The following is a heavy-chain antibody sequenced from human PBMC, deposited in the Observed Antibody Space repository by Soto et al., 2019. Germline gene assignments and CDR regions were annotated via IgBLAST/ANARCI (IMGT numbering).Heavy chain of an antibody. V-gene: IGHV1-2*04. CDR2: IIPNSGGT. Sequence: VASVKVSCKASGGTFSSYAISWVRQAPGQGLEWMGGIIPNSGGTNYAQKFQGWVTMTRDTSISTAYMELSRLRSDDTAVYYCARVWHDSSGYYYYGMDVWGQGTTVTVSS. J-gene: IGHJ6*02. CDR3: ARVWHDSSGYYYYGMDV. D-gene: IGHD3-22*01. CDR1: GGTFSSYA.